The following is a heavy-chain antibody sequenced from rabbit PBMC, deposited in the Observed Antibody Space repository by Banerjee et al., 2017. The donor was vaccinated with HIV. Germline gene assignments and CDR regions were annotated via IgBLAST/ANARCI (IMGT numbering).Heavy chain of an antibody. J-gene: IGHJ4*01. CDR2: IYAGSGGTT. Sequence: QEQLKESGGGLVQPGGSLKLSCKASGFDFSSYYMSWVRQAPGKGLEWIACIYAGSGGTTYYASWAKGRFTISKTSSTTVTLQMTSLTAADTATYFCARKGSYGSSSDSHYYFNLWGPGTLVTVS. CDR1: GFDFSSYYM. D-gene: IGHD1-1*01. V-gene: IGHV1S45*01. CDR3: ARKGSYGSSSDSHYYFNL.